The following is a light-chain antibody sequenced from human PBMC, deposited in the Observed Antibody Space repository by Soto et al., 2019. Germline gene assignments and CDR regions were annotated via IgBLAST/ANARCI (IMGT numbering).Light chain of an antibody. CDR3: HQSGSSPWL. Sequence: EIVLTQSPGPLSLSPGEIATLSCWASQSVSSKSLAWYQQKPGQSPRLLIYGASSRATGIPDRFTGSGSGTDFTLTVRRLEPEDFAVYSLHQSGSSPWLFGQGTKLESK. J-gene: IGKJ1*01. CDR2: GAS. CDR1: QSVSSKS. V-gene: IGKV3-20*01.